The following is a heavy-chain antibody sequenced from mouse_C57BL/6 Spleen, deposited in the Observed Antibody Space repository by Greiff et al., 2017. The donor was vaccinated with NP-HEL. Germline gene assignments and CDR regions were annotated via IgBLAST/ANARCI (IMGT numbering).Heavy chain of an antibody. CDR2: ISSGGDYI. D-gene: IGHD2-3*01. CDR3: TRGVYDGYRYFDV. V-gene: IGHV5-9-1*02. Sequence: EVKLVESGEGLVKPGGSLKLSCAASGFTFSSYAMSWVRQTPEKRLEWVAYISSGGDYIYYADTVKGRFTISRDNARNTLYLQMSSLKSEDTAMYYCTRGVYDGYRYFDVWGTGTTVTVSS. J-gene: IGHJ1*03. CDR1: GFTFSSYA.